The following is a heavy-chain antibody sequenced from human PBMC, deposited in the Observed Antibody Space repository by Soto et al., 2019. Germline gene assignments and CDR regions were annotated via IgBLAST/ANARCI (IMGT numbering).Heavy chain of an antibody. CDR3: ARDPSSSLVFDI. CDR1: GGSISSYY. J-gene: IGHJ3*02. CDR2: IYYSGST. D-gene: IGHD6-13*01. Sequence: PSQTLSLTCTVSGGSISSYYWSWIRQPPGKGLEWIGYIYYSGSTNYNPSLKSRVTISVDTSKNQSSLKLSSVTAADTAVYYCARDPSSSLVFDIWGQGTMVTVSS. V-gene: IGHV4-59*01.